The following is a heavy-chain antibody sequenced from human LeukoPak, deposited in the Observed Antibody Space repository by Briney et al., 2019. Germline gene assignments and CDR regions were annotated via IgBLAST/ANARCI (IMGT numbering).Heavy chain of an antibody. CDR2: LYHSGSP. D-gene: IGHD3-22*01. CDR3: AKHAIDSSGYYLHYFDY. J-gene: IGHJ4*02. V-gene: IGHV4-39*01. CDR1: GXSFRTNRDY. Sequence: SETLSLTRTVPGXSFRTNRDYCGWISHPPGKGLEWIGRLYHSGSPYYTPSLKSRVTISVDTSTNQFSLKLSSVTAADPAVYYCAKHAIDSSGYYLHYFDYWGQGILVTVSS.